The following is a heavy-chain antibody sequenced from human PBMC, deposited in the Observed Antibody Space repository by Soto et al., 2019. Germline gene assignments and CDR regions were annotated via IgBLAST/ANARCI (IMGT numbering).Heavy chain of an antibody. CDR2: IYYSGST. CDR1: GGSISSGGYY. CDR3: ARDGMVRGVPT. Sequence: SETLSLTCTVSGGSISSGGYYWSWIRQHPGKGLEWIGYIYYSGSTYYNPSLKSRVTISVDTSKNQFSLKPSSVTAADTVVYYCARDGMVRGVPTWGQGTLVTVSS. V-gene: IGHV4-31*03. J-gene: IGHJ5*02. D-gene: IGHD3-10*01.